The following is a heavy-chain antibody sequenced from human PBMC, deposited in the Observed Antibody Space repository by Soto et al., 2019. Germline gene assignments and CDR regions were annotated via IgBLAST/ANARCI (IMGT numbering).Heavy chain of an antibody. Sequence: PGGSLRLSCAASGFSLSPYWMHWVRQVPGRGLEWVARLSSDGFGAAYADPVKGRFFISRDIARNTLSLQMNSLRADDTAVYYCARDLGGPDYWGRGTSVTVSS. CDR3: ARDLGGPDY. CDR1: GFSLSPYW. J-gene: IGHJ4*02. V-gene: IGHV3-74*03. D-gene: IGHD3-16*01. CDR2: LSSDGFGA.